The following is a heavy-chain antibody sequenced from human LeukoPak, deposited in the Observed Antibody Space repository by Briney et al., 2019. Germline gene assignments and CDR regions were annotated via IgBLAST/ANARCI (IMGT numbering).Heavy chain of an antibody. CDR2: ISSSRSYI. CDR3: ARGTGAFDI. D-gene: IGHD2-8*02. J-gene: IGHJ3*02. V-gene: IGHV3-21*01. Sequence: GGSLRLSCAASGFTFSSYSMNWVRQAPGKGLEWVSSISSSRSYIYYADSMKGRFTISRDNAKNSLYLQMNSLRAEDTAVYYCARGTGAFDIWGQGTVVTVSS. CDR1: GFTFSSYS.